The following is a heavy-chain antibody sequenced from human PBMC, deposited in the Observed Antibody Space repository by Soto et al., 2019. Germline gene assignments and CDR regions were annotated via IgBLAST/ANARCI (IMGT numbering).Heavy chain of an antibody. Sequence: QVQLVQSGAEVKKPGSSVKVSCKASGGTFSSYAISWVRQAPGQGLEWMGGIIPIFGTANYAQKFQGRVTITADESTSTAYMELSSLRSEDTAVYYCARGDVDIAMVDYYYGMDVWGQGTTVTVSS. CDR3: ARGDVDIAMVDYYYGMDV. J-gene: IGHJ6*02. V-gene: IGHV1-69*01. CDR1: GGTFSSYA. D-gene: IGHD5-18*01. CDR2: IIPIFGTA.